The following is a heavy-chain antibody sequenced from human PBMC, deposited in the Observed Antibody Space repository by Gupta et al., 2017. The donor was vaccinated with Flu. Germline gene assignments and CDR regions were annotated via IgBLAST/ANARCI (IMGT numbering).Heavy chain of an antibody. J-gene: IGHJ6*02. CDR3: ARDYCSSTSCYGDYYYYGMDV. CDR2: IWYDGSNK. CDR1: GFTFSSYG. V-gene: IGHV3-33*01. Sequence: QVQLVESGGGVVQPGRSLRLSCAASGFTFSSYGMHWVRQAPGKGREWVAVIWYDGSNKYYADSVKGRFTISRDNSKNTLYLQMNSLRAEDTAVYYCARDYCSSTSCYGDYYYYGMDVWGQGTTVTVSS. D-gene: IGHD2-2*01.